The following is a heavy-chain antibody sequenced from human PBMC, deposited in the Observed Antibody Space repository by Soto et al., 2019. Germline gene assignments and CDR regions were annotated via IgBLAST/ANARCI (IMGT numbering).Heavy chain of an antibody. CDR3: ASDGARDRGDKGFDY. V-gene: IGHV3-21*01. CDR2: ITSTSTYI. J-gene: IGHJ4*02. CDR1: GFTFSSYT. Sequence: EVQLVESGGGLVKPGGSLRLSCAASGFTFSSYTMHWVRQAPGKGLEWVASITSTSTYIYYTDSLKGRFTISRDNAKNSLYLQMNSLGPGDTAVYYCASDGARDRGDKGFDYWGQGTVVTVSS. D-gene: IGHD2-21*02.